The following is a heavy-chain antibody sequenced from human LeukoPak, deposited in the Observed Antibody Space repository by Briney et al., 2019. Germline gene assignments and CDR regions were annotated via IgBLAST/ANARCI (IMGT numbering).Heavy chain of an antibody. CDR3: ATTFDYGGNVFPNDAFDI. D-gene: IGHD4-23*01. V-gene: IGHV1-24*01. J-gene: IGHJ3*02. CDR2: FDPEDGET. Sequence: GASVKVSCKVSGYTLTELSMHWVRQAPGKGLEWMGGFDPEDGETIYAQKFQGRVTMTEDTSTDTAYMELSSLRSEDTAVYYCATTFDYGGNVFPNDAFDIWGQGTMVTVSS. CDR1: GYTLTELS.